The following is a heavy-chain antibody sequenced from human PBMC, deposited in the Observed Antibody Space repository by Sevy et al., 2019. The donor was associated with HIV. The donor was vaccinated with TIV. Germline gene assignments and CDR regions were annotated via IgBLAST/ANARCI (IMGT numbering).Heavy chain of an antibody. CDR2: IGYDGRKK. Sequence: GGSLRLSCAVSGLTFNSYGIHWVRQAPGKGLEWLAFIGYDGRKKFYGDSVKGRFTISRDNSKNTLYLQMNSLRVEDTAVYHCTTEEKNQLLRFDYWGQGTLVTVSS. D-gene: IGHD2-2*01. CDR1: GLTFNSYG. CDR3: TTEEKNQLLRFDY. J-gene: IGHJ4*02. V-gene: IGHV3-30*02.